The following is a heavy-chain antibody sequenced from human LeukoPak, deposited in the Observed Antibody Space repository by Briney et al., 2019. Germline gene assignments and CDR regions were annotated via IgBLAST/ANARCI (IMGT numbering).Heavy chain of an antibody. CDR2: ISYDGSNK. CDR3: AKDLTGYYYGMDV. CDR1: GFTFSSYG. D-gene: IGHD2-8*02. J-gene: IGHJ6*02. Sequence: GGSLRLSCAASGFTFSSYGMHWVCQAPGMGLEWVAVISYDGSNKYYADSVKGRFTISRDNSKNTLYLQMNSLRAEDAAVYYCAKDLTGYYYGMDVWGQGTTVTVSS. V-gene: IGHV3-30*18.